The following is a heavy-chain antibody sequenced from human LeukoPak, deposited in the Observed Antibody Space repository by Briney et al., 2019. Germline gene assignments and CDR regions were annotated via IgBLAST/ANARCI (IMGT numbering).Heavy chain of an antibody. J-gene: IGHJ4*02. V-gene: IGHV3-49*04. Sequence: GGSLRLSCAASGFTFGDYAMSWVRQAPGKGLEWVGFIRSKAYGGTTQYAASVKGRFTISRDDSKSIAYLQMNSLKTEDTAVYYCTRDWYYYDGSGYYDYWGQGTLVTVSS. CDR3: TRDWYYYDGSGYYDY. CDR1: GFTFGDYA. CDR2: IRSKAYGGTT. D-gene: IGHD3-22*01.